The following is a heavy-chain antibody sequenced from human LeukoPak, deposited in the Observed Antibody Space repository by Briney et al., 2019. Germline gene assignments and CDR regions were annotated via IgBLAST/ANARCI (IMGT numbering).Heavy chain of an antibody. Sequence: ASVKVSCKASGYTFTGYYMHWVRQAPGQGLEWMGRIIPILGIANYAQKFQGRVTITADKSTSTAYMELSSLRSEDTAVYYCAFYDSSGRPDYWGQGTLVTVSS. J-gene: IGHJ4*02. CDR2: IIPILGIA. CDR1: GYTFTGYY. D-gene: IGHD3-22*01. CDR3: AFYDSSGRPDY. V-gene: IGHV1-69*02.